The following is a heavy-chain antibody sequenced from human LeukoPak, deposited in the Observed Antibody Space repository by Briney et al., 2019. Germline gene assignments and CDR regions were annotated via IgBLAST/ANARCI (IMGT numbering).Heavy chain of an antibody. CDR1: EYTFTSYW. D-gene: IGHD5-18*01. V-gene: IGHV5-51*01. J-gene: IGHJ4*02. Sequence: GESLKISCKGSEYTFTSYWIGWVRQMPGKGLEWMGIIYPGDSDTRYNPSFQGHVTISADKSISTAYLQWSSLKASDTAMYYCARSGYSYGQPSDYWGQGTLVTVSS. CDR2: IYPGDSDT. CDR3: ARSGYSYGQPSDY.